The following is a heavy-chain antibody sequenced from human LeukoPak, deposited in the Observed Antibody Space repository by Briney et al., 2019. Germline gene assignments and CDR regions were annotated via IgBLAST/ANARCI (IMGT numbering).Heavy chain of an antibody. V-gene: IGHV1-69*04. CDR1: GGTFSSYA. J-gene: IGHJ3*02. CDR3: ARDYSYGVAFDI. D-gene: IGHD4-17*01. CDR2: IIPILGIA. Sequence: ASVKVSCKASGGTFSSYAISWVRQAPGQGLEWMGRIIPILGIANYAQKFQGRVTITADKSTSTAYMELSSLRSEDTAVYYCARDYSYGVAFDIWGQGTMVTVSS.